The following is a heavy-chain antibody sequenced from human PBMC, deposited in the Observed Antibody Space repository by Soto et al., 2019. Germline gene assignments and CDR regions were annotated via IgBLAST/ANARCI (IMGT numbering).Heavy chain of an antibody. CDR3: ARVLLWDWYFDL. V-gene: IGHV1-18*01. CDR2: ISAYNGNT. D-gene: IGHD2-21*01. CDR1: GYTFTSYG. Sequence: ASVKVSCKSSGYTFTSYGISCVRQAPGQGLEWMGWISAYNGNTNYAQKLQGRVTMTTDTSTSTAYMELRSLRSDDTAVYYCARVLLWDWYFDLWGRGTLVTVSS. J-gene: IGHJ2*01.